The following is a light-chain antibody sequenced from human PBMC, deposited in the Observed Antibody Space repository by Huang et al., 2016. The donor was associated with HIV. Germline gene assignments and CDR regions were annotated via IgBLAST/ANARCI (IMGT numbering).Light chain of an antibody. CDR3: QQTYIIPIT. CDR1: QSISSY. J-gene: IGKJ2*01. Sequence: DIQMTQSPFSLSASVGERVTITCRASQSISSYLNWYQQKPGKAPKILFYAEYTLQSGIPSRFSGSGAGTDFTLTITSLQPEDFATYYCQQTYIIPITCGQGTKLEIK. CDR2: AEY. V-gene: IGKV1-39*01.